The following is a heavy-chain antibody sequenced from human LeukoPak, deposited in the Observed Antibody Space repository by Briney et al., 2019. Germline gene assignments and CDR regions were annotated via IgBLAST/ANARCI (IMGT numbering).Heavy chain of an antibody. J-gene: IGHJ6*03. Sequence: PGGSLRLSCAASGFTFSSYSMNWVRQAPGKGLEWVSSISSSSSYIYYADSVKGRFTISRDNAKNSLYLQMNSLRAEDTAVYYCARGPSSSFFNRYYYYMDVWGKGTTVTVSS. CDR1: GFTFSSYS. V-gene: IGHV3-21*01. CDR2: ISSSSSYI. D-gene: IGHD6-6*01. CDR3: ARGPSSSFFNRYYYYMDV.